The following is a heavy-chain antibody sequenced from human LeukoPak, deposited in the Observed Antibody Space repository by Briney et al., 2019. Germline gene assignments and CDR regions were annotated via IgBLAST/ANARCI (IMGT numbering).Heavy chain of an antibody. CDR1: GFTFSSHA. CDR2: IGGVGGST. Sequence: PGGSLTLSCAASGFTFSSHAMGWVRQAPGKGLEWVSGIGGVGGSTYHAGSVKGRFTISRVNSQNTLYLHMNSLRADDTAVYYCARDPGVVVFHYSAYWGQGSRVTVPS. CDR3: ARDPGVVVFHYSAY. D-gene: IGHD3-3*01. J-gene: IGHJ4*02. V-gene: IGHV3-23*01.